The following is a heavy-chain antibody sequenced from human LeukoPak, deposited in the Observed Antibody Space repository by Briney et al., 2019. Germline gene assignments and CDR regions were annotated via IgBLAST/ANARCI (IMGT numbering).Heavy chain of an antibody. Sequence: PSGTLSLTCAVSGGSISNSNWWSWVRQPPGKGLEWIGDIYQSGSTTYNPSLKSRVTISVDKSKNQFSLNLSSVTAADTAVYYCARPGVGAFDIRGQGTMVTVSS. CDR2: IYQSGST. V-gene: IGHV4-4*02. J-gene: IGHJ3*02. D-gene: IGHD3-3*01. CDR1: GGSISNSNW. CDR3: ARPGVGAFDI.